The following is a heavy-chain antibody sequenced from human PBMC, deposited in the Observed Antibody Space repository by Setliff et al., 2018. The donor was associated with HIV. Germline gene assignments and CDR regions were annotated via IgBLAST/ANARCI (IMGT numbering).Heavy chain of an antibody. Sequence: ASVKVSCKASGGTFRKDTITWVRQAPGQGLEGMGGMVPVFGPGNSGQKFPGRVTITADESTSTVYMGVSSLKSEDTAVYYCARATPGEHLVLHYWGQGTLVTVSS. CDR1: GGTFRKDT. D-gene: IGHD6-13*01. CDR3: ARATPGEHLVLHY. V-gene: IGHV1-69*13. J-gene: IGHJ4*02. CDR2: MVPVFGPG.